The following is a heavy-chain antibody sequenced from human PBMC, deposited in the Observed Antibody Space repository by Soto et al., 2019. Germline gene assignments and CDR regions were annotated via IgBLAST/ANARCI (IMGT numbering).Heavy chain of an antibody. CDR3: ARGPGGPDGPGDY. J-gene: IGHJ4*02. Sequence: QVQLVQSGAEVKKPGASVKVSCKASGYTFTSYAMHWVRQAPGQRIEWMGWINAGNGNTKYSRKFQGRVTITRDTSASTAYMELSSLRSADTAVYYCARGPGGPDGPGDYWGQGTLVTVSS. D-gene: IGHD2-15*01. CDR1: GYTFTSYA. CDR2: INAGNGNT. V-gene: IGHV1-3*01.